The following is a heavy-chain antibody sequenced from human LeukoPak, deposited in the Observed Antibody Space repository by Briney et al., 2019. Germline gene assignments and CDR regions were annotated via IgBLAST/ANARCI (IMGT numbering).Heavy chain of an antibody. D-gene: IGHD1-26*01. CDR3: ARVGYSGSLGGY. J-gene: IGHJ4*02. CDR2: ISSRSGSSI. V-gene: IGHV3-11*04. CDR1: GFTFNDYY. Sequence: GGSLRLSCAASGFTFNDYYMSWIRQAPGKGLEWVSYISSRSGSSIYYADSVKGRFTVSRDNAKNSLYLQMNSLRAEDTAVYYCARVGYSGSLGGYWGQGTLVTVSS.